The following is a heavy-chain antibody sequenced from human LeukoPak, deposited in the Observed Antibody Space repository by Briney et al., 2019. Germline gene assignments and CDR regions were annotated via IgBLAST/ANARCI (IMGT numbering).Heavy chain of an antibody. Sequence: SETLSLTCAVYDGSFNHYYWSWIRQPPGKGLEWIGRIYTSGSTNYNPSLKSRVTISVDTSKNQFSLWLNSVTAADTAVYYCARQEYFYDVSGYLNDYWGQGTLVTVSS. D-gene: IGHD3-22*01. J-gene: IGHJ4*02. V-gene: IGHV4-59*10. CDR3: ARQEYFYDVSGYLNDY. CDR1: DGSFNHYY. CDR2: IYTSGST.